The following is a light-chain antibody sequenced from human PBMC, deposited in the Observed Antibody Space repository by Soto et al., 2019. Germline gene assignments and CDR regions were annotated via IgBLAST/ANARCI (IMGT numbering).Light chain of an antibody. V-gene: IGKV1-39*01. CDR2: AAP. CDR3: QQSYSTPRT. J-gene: IGKJ2*01. CDR1: QSISSY. Sequence: DIQMTRSPSSLSASVGDRVTITCRASQSISSYLNWYQQKPGKAPKLLIYAAPSLKSGVPSRFSGSGSGTDVTLTISSLQPEDFATYYCQQSYSTPRTFGQGTKLEIK.